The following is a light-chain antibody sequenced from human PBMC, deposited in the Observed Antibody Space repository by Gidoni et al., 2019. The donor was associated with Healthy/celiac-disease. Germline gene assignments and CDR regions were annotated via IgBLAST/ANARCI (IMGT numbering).Light chain of an antibody. CDR3: AAWDDSLNGRV. CDR1: SSNIGSNT. Sequence: HSVLTQPPSSSGTPGQRVTISCSGISSNIGSNTVNWYQQLPGTAPKLLIYSNNQRPSGVPDRLSGSKPGTSASLAISGLQSEDEADYYCAAWDDSLNGRVFGGGTKLTVL. V-gene: IGLV1-44*01. CDR2: SNN. J-gene: IGLJ2*01.